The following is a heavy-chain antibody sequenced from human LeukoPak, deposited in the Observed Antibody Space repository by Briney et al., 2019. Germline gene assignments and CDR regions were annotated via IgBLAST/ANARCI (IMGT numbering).Heavy chain of an antibody. D-gene: IGHD3-10*01. CDR3: AGVRGVFYYYYYYMDV. CDR1: GFTFSSYS. V-gene: IGHV3-21*01. CDR2: ISSSSSYI. Sequence: GGSLRLSCAASGFTFSSYSMNWVRQAPGKGLEWVSSISSSSSYIYYADSVKGRFTISRDNAKNSLYLQMNSLRAEDTAVYYCAGVRGVFYYYYYYMDVWGKGTTVTVSS. J-gene: IGHJ6*03.